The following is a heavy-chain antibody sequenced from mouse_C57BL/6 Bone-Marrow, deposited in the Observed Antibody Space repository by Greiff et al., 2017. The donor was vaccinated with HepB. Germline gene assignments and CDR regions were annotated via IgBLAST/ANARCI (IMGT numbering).Heavy chain of an antibody. Sequence: EVQRVESGGGLVKPGGSLKLSCAASGFTFSSYAMSWVRQTPEKRLEWVATISDGGSYTYYPDNVKGRFTISRDNAKNNLYLQMSHLKSEDTAMYYCARDRLGYWGQGTTLTVSS. V-gene: IGHV5-4*01. CDR1: GFTFSSYA. J-gene: IGHJ2*01. CDR3: ARDRLGY. D-gene: IGHD1-2*01. CDR2: ISDGGSYT.